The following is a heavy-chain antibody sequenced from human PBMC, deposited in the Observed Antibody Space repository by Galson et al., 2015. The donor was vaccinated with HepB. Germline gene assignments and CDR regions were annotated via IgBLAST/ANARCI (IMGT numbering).Heavy chain of an antibody. Sequence: SLRLSCAASGFTFSSYGMHWVRQAPGKGLEWGAVIWDDGNKKYYADSVKGRFTISRDNSKNTLYLQMNSLRAEDTAVYYCARGRFCITTSCYAIDYWGQGTLVTVSS. CDR2: IWDDGNKK. CDR3: ARGRFCITTSCYAIDY. J-gene: IGHJ4*02. D-gene: IGHD3-10*01. CDR1: GFTFSSYG. V-gene: IGHV3-33*01.